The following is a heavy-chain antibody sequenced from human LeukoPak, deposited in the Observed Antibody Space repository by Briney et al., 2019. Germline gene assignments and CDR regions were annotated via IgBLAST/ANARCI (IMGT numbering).Heavy chain of an antibody. CDR2: ISSSSSYI. Sequence: GGTLRLSCAASGFTFSSYSMNWVRQAPGKGLEWVSSISSSSSYIYYADSVRGRFTISRDNAKNSLYLQMNSLRAEDTAVYYCARCDYYDSSGYYYFDYWGQGTLVTVSS. V-gene: IGHV3-21*01. CDR3: ARCDYYDSSGYYYFDY. CDR1: GFTFSSYS. D-gene: IGHD3-22*01. J-gene: IGHJ4*02.